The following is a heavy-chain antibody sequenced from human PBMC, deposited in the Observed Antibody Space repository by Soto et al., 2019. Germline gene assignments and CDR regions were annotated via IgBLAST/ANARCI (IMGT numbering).Heavy chain of an antibody. Sequence: EVQLLESGGGLVQPGGSLRLSCAASGFTFSSYAMSWVRQAPGKGLEWVSAISGSGGSTYYADSVKGRFTISRDNSENTLHLQMNSLRAEDTAVYYCAKNLVAVAGSRGGDLWGDVTLATVAS. CDR2: ISGSGGST. D-gene: IGHD6-19*01. J-gene: IGHJ4*01. V-gene: IGHV3-23*01. CDR3: AKNLVAVAGSRGGDL. CDR1: GFTFSSYA.